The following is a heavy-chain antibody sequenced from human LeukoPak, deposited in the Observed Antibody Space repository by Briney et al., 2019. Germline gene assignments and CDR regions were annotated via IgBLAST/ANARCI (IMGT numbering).Heavy chain of an antibody. V-gene: IGHV3-23*01. CDR2: ISGSGGST. Sequence: TGGSLRLSCAASGFTFSSYAMSGVRQAPGKGREGGSAISGSGGSTYYADSVKGRFTIPRDNSKTPLYLQMNSLRAEDTAVYYCAKASDLGDYPKYFYYGMHLWGQGTTLTVSS. D-gene: IGHD5-12*01. CDR1: GFTFSSYA. J-gene: IGHJ6*02. CDR3: AKASDLGDYPKYFYYGMHL.